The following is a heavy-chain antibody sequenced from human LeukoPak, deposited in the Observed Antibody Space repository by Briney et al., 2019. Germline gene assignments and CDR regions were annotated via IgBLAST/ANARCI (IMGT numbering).Heavy chain of an antibody. CDR1: GFTVSSNY. Sequence: GGSLRLSCAASGFTVSSNYMSWVRQAPGKGLEWVSVIYSGGSTYYADSVKGRFTISRDNSKNTLYLQMNSLRAEDTAVYYCARVEDYDSSGYYYSLYYYGMDVWGQGTTVTVSS. CDR3: ARVEDYDSSGYYYSLYYYGMDV. CDR2: IYSGGST. D-gene: IGHD3-22*01. V-gene: IGHV3-66*01. J-gene: IGHJ6*02.